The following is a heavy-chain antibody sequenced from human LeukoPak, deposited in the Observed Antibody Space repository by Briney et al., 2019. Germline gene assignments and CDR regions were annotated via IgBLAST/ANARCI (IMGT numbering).Heavy chain of an antibody. D-gene: IGHD1-26*01. Sequence: GASVKVSCKASGYTFTGYYMHWVRQAPGQGLEWMGWINPNSGGTNYAQKFQGRVTMTRDTSISTAYMELSRLRSDDTAVYYCARSHSGSYQYFDYWGQGTLVTVSS. J-gene: IGHJ4*02. CDR2: INPNSGGT. V-gene: IGHV1-2*02. CDR3: ARSHSGSYQYFDY. CDR1: GYTFTGYY.